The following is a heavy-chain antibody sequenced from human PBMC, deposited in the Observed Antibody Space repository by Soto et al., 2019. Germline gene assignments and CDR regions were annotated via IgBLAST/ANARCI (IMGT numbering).Heavy chain of an antibody. J-gene: IGHJ4*02. V-gene: IGHV4-4*01. D-gene: IGHD3-22*01. Sequence: QVHLQESGPGLVKPSGTLSLTCDVSGDSISSSDWWSWVRQPPGKGLEWIGEIYHSGGTNYNPSLKSRVTISVDKSKNHFSLQLSSVTAADTALYWCVCNGYYSLQFWGQGTLVTVSS. CDR3: VCNGYYSLQF. CDR2: IYHSGGT. CDR1: GDSISSSDW.